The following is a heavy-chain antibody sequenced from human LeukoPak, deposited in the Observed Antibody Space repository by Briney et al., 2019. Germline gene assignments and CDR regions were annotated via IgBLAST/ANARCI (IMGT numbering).Heavy chain of an antibody. CDR1: GFTFSSYA. CDR2: ISGSGGST. D-gene: IGHD3-22*01. Sequence: PGGSLRLSCAASGFTFSSYAMSWVRQAPGKGLEWVSAISGSGGSTYYADSVKGRFTISRDNSKNTLYLQMNSLRAEDTAVYYCAKRDPTYYYDSSGSYFDIWGQGTMVTVSS. CDR3: AKRDPTYYYDSSGSYFDI. J-gene: IGHJ3*02. V-gene: IGHV3-23*01.